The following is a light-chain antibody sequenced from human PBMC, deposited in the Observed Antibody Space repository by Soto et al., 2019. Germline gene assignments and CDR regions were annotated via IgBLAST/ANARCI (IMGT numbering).Light chain of an antibody. CDR2: DAS. CDR3: QQRSNWIT. V-gene: IGKV3-11*01. J-gene: IGKJ5*01. CDR1: QSISNY. Sequence: EIVLTQSPATLSLSPGETATLSCRASQSISNYLAWYQHKPGQAPRLLIFDASIRATGIPARFSGSGSGTDFTLTISSLEPEDFAVYYCQQRSNWITFGQGTRLEIK.